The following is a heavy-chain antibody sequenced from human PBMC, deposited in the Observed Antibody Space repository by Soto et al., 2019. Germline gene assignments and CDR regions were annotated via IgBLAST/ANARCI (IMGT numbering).Heavy chain of an antibody. CDR1: GFTISSYV. D-gene: IGHD1-20*01. CDR3: ANPITGTDY. Sequence: GGSLIVSCAASGFTISSYVMHWVRQATGKGLEWVAVISYDGSNKYYADSVKGRFTISRDNSKNTLYLQMNSLRAEDTAVYYCANPITGTDYWGQGTLVTV. CDR2: ISYDGSNK. V-gene: IGHV3-30*18. J-gene: IGHJ4*02.